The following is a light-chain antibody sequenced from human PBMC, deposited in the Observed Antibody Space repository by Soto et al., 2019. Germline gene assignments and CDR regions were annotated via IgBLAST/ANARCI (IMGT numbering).Light chain of an antibody. V-gene: IGKV2-28*01. CDR2: LGS. CDR3: MQALQTPLT. CDR1: QSLLHSNGYNY. J-gene: IGKJ4*01. Sequence: DIVMTQSPLSLPVTPGEPASISCRSSQSLLHSNGYNYLDWYLQKPGQSPQVLIYLGSNRASGGPDRFSGSGSGTDFTLKISRVEAEDVGVYYCMQALQTPLTFGGGTKVEIK.